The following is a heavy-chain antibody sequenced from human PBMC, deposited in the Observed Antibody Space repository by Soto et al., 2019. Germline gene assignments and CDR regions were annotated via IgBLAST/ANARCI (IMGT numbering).Heavy chain of an antibody. CDR2: ISAYNGNT. CDR3: ARDHWNDGFYWFDP. V-gene: IGHV1-18*01. D-gene: IGHD1-1*01. CDR1: GYTFTSYG. Sequence: ASVKVSCKASGYTFTSYGISWVRQAPGQGLEWMGWISAYNGNTNYAQKLQGRVTMTTDTSTSTAYMELRSLRSDDTAVYYCARDHWNDGFYWFDPWGQGTLVTVSS. J-gene: IGHJ5*02.